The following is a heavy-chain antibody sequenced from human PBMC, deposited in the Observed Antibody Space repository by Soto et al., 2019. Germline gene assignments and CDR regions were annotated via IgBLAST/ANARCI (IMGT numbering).Heavy chain of an antibody. D-gene: IGHD6-6*01. CDR2: TGLNGRTT. CDR3: ATVHSTSRSFDY. Sequence: GGSLRLSCAASGFTFSMSAMSWVRQAPGKGLEWVSTTGLNGRTTYYADSVKGRFTVSRDNSKNTLDLHMSSLRAEDTAVYYCATVHSTSRSFDYWGQGTLVTVSS. V-gene: IGHV3-23*01. CDR1: GFTFSMSA. J-gene: IGHJ4*02.